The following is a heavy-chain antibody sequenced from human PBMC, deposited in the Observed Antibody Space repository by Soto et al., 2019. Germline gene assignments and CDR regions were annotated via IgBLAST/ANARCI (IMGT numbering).Heavy chain of an antibody. CDR1: GFTFSSYA. Sequence: GGSLRLSCAASGFTFSSYAMSWVRQAPGKGLEWVSAISGSGGSTYYADSVKGRFTISRDNSKNTLYLQMNSLRAEDTAVYYCAKCGRLSGGSKLKYYYGMDVWGQGTTVTVSS. J-gene: IGHJ6*02. D-gene: IGHD3-16*02. CDR3: AKCGRLSGGSKLKYYYGMDV. CDR2: ISGSGGST. V-gene: IGHV3-23*01.